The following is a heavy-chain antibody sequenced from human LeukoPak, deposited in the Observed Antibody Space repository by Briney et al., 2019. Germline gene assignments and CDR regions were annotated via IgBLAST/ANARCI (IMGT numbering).Heavy chain of an antibody. J-gene: IGHJ4*02. D-gene: IGHD2-15*01. Sequence: GGSPRLSCAASGFTFSSCAMSWVRQAPGKGLEWVSTISGSGGRTYYADSVKGRFTIARDNSKNTLYLQVNSLRAEDTAVYYCAKVDCSAGSCYSIDYWGQGTLVTVSS. CDR3: AKVDCSAGSCYSIDY. CDR1: GFTFSSCA. V-gene: IGHV3-23*01. CDR2: ISGSGGRT.